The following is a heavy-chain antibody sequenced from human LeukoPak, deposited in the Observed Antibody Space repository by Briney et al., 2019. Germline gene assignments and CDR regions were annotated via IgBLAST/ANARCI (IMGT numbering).Heavy chain of an antibody. V-gene: IGHV3-23*01. CDR1: GFTFSSYA. Sequence: GGSLRLSCAASGFTFSSYAMSWVRQAPGKGLEWVSAIAVSGGSTYYAESVRGRFTISRDNSENTLHLQMNSLRVEDTAVYYCALIRGTKYFQHWGQGTLVTVSS. CDR3: ALIRGTKYFQH. J-gene: IGHJ1*01. CDR2: IAVSGGST.